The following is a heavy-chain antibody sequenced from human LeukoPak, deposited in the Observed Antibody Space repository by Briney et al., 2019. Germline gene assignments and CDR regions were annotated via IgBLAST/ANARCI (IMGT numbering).Heavy chain of an antibody. D-gene: IGHD5-18*01. J-gene: IGHJ6*02. CDR2: IWYDGSNK. Sequence: GGSLRLSCAASRFTFSSYGMHWVRQAPGKGLEWVAVIWYDGSNKYYADSVKGRFTISRDNSKNTLYLQMNSLRAEDTAVYYCARDAVDTANAVWGQGTTVTVSS. CDR1: RFTFSSYG. V-gene: IGHV3-33*01. CDR3: ARDAVDTANAV.